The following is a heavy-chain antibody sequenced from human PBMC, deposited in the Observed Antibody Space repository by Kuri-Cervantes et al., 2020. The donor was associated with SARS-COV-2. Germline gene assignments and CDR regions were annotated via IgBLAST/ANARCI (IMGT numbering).Heavy chain of an antibody. J-gene: IGHJ4*02. V-gene: IGHV3-21*01. Sequence: GESLKISCAGSGLNLSSYEINWVRQAPGKGLEWVSSIRSSSSYIYYADSVKGRFTISRDNAKNSLYLQMNSLRAEDTAVYYCARASMVRGVDYWGQGTLVTVSS. D-gene: IGHD3-10*01. CDR1: GLNLSSYE. CDR2: IRSSSSYI. CDR3: ARASMVRGVDY.